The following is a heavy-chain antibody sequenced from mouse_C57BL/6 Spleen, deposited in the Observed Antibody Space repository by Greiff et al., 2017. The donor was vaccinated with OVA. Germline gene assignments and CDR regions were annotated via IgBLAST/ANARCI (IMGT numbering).Heavy chain of an antibody. CDR3: AREGSYYYGSSYEAMDY. V-gene: IGHV1-82*01. D-gene: IGHD1-1*01. CDR1: GYAFSSSW. CDR2: IYPGDGAT. J-gene: IGHJ4*01. Sequence: QVQLQQSGPELVKPGASVKISCKASGYAFSSSWMNWVKQRPGKGLEWIGRIYPGDGATNYNGKFKGKATLTADKSSSTAYMQLSSLTSEDSAVYFCAREGSYYYGSSYEAMDYWGQGTSVTVSS.